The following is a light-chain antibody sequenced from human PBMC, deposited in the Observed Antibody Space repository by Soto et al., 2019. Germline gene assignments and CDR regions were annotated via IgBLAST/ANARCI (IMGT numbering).Light chain of an antibody. Sequence: QSVLTQPASGSGSPGQSMTISCTGASSDIGDYKYVSWFQQHPGKAPKLMIYDVSNRPSGVSNRFSGSKSGNTASLTISGLQAEDEADYYCSSYTGSSTYVFGTGTKVTVL. J-gene: IGLJ1*01. CDR2: DVS. CDR1: SSDIGDYKY. V-gene: IGLV2-14*01. CDR3: SSYTGSSTYV.